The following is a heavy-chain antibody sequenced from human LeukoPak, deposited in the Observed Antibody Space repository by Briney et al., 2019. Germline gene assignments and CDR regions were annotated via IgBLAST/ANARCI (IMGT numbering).Heavy chain of an antibody. Sequence: PSETLSLTCAVSGGSISSGGYSWSWIRQPPGKGLEWIGYIYYSGSTNYNPSLKSRVTISVDTSKNQFSLKLSSVTAADTAVYYCARVGRSSSLPFDYWGQGTLVTVSS. J-gene: IGHJ4*02. CDR2: IYYSGST. D-gene: IGHD6-13*01. V-gene: IGHV4-61*08. CDR1: GGSISSGGYS. CDR3: ARVGRSSSLPFDY.